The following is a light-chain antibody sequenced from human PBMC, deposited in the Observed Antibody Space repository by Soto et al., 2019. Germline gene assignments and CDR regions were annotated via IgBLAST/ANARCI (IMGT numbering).Light chain of an antibody. J-gene: IGLJ3*02. V-gene: IGLV6-57*04. CDR1: SGSIASNY. CDR2: DDK. Sequence: NFMLTQPHSVSESPGKTVTISCTRISGSIASNYVHWFQQRPGSAPTCVIYDDKRRPSGVPDRFSGSIDWSSNTASLTSSGLRTEDEADYYCQSYDTNNHWVFGGGTKVTVL. CDR3: QSYDTNNHWV.